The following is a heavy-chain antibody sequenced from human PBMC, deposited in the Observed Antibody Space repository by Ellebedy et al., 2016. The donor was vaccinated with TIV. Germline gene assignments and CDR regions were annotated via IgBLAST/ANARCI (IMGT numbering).Heavy chain of an antibody. J-gene: IGHJ3*02. Sequence: GESLKISCAASGFTFSSFGMHWVRQAPGKGLEWVAVISYDASNKYYSDSVKGRFTISRDNSKNTLFLQMNSLRAEDTAVYYGASRAYDFDACDIWGQGTMVTVSS. D-gene: IGHD3-3*01. CDR1: GFTFSSFG. CDR3: ASRAYDFDACDI. V-gene: IGHV3-30*03. CDR2: ISYDASNK.